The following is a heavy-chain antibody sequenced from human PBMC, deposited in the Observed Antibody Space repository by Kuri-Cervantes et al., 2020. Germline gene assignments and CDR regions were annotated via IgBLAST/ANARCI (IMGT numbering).Heavy chain of an antibody. CDR2: ISAYNGNT. CDR3: ARARGYSNGLRYYYYGMDV. D-gene: IGHD5-18*01. V-gene: IGHV1-18*01. CDR1: GYTFTSYG. J-gene: IGHJ6*02. Sequence: ASVKVSCKASGYTFTSYGISWVRQAPGQGLEWMGWISAYNGNTNYAQKLQGRVTMTTDTSTSTAYMELRSLRSDDTAVYYCARARGYSNGLRYYYYGMDVWGQGTTVTVSS.